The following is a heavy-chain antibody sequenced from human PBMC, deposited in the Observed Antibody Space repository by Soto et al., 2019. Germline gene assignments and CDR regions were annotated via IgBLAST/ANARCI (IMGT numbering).Heavy chain of an antibody. CDR2: IYPDDSDT. CDR1: GYTFTSYW. CDR3: AGQGSTGGMYFYGMAV. D-gene: IGHD2-2*01. Sequence: ESLKISCRGSGYTFTSYWIAWVRQIPGKGLEWLGIIYPDDSDTRYSPSFQGRVTISADKSINTAYLQWRSLTASDSAMYYCAGQGSTGGMYFYGMAVWGQGTSVTVSS. J-gene: IGHJ6*02. V-gene: IGHV5-51*01.